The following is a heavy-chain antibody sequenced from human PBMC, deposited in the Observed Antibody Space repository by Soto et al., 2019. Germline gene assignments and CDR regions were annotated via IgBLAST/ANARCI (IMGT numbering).Heavy chain of an antibody. Sequence: PSETLSLTCTVSGGSISSSSYYWGWIRQPPGKGLEWIGSIYYSGSTYYNPSLKSRVTISVDTSKNQFSLKLSSVTAADTAVYYCARRSTMVRGVTLVWGQGTLVTVS. V-gene: IGHV4-39*01. CDR2: IYYSGST. J-gene: IGHJ4*02. CDR1: GGSISSSSYY. CDR3: ARRSTMVRGVTLV. D-gene: IGHD3-10*01.